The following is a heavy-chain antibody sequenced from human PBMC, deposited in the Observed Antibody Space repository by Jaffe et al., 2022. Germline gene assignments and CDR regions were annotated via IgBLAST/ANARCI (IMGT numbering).Heavy chain of an antibody. V-gene: IGHV3-23*01. D-gene: IGHD2-15*01. CDR2: ISGSGGST. Sequence: EVQLLESGGGLVQPGGSLRLSCAASGFTFSSYAMSWVRQAPGKGLEWVSAISGSGGSTYYADSVKGRFTISRDNSKNTLYLQMNSLRAEDTAVYYCAKVVGRCSGGSCPTLPYDAFDIWGQGTMVTVSS. CDR3: AKVVGRCSGGSCPTLPYDAFDI. J-gene: IGHJ3*02. CDR1: GFTFSSYA.